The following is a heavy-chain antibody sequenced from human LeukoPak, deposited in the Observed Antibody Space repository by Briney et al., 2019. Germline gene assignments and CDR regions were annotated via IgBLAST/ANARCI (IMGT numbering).Heavy chain of an antibody. CDR1: GFTFSSYG. CDR3: ARVSCGGYYDSSGCYDY. Sequence: PGRSLRLSCAASGFTFSSYGMHWVRQAPGKGLEWVAVIWYDGSNKYYADSVKGRFTISRDNSKNTLYLQMNSLRAEDTAVYYCARVSCGGYYDSSGCYDYWGQGTLVTVSS. D-gene: IGHD3-22*01. V-gene: IGHV3-33*01. J-gene: IGHJ4*02. CDR2: IWYDGSNK.